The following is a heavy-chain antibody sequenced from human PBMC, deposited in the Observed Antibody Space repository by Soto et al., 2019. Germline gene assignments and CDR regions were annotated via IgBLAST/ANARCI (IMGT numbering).Heavy chain of an antibody. D-gene: IGHD6-13*01. CDR1: GFTVSSNY. CDR2: IYSGGST. J-gene: IGHJ6*03. Sequence: GGSLRLSCAASGFTVSSNYMSWVRQAPGKGLEWVSVIYSGGSTYYADSVKGRFTISRDNSKNTLYLQMNSLRAEDTAVYYCAREEQHSYYYYYYMDVWGKGTTVTVSS. V-gene: IGHV3-66*01. CDR3: AREEQHSYYYYYYMDV.